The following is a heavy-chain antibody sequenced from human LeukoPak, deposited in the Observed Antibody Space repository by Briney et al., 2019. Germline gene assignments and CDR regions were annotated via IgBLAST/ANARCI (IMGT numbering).Heavy chain of an antibody. V-gene: IGHV4-39*01. CDR2: IYYSGST. CDR3: GRHYRVAALRTWDWFDP. Sequence: SETLSLTCTVSGGSISSSSYYWGWIRQPPGKGLEWIGSIYYSGSTYYNPSLKSRVTISVDTSKNQFSLKLRSVTAADTAVYYCGRHYRVAALRTWDWFDPWGQGTLVTVSS. CDR1: GGSISSSSYY. D-gene: IGHD5-12*01. J-gene: IGHJ5*02.